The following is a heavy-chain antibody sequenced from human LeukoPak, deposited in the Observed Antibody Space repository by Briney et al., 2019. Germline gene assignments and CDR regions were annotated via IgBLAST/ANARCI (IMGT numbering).Heavy chain of an antibody. Sequence: GGSLRLSCAASGFTFSSYWMHWVRQAPGRGLVWVSRINSDGSSTSYADSVKGRFTISRDNAKKTLYLQMNSLRADDTAVYYCAREDSSGWRNWFDPWGQGTLVTVSS. CDR3: AREDSSGWRNWFDP. V-gene: IGHV3-74*01. CDR2: INSDGSST. D-gene: IGHD6-19*01. J-gene: IGHJ5*02. CDR1: GFTFSSYW.